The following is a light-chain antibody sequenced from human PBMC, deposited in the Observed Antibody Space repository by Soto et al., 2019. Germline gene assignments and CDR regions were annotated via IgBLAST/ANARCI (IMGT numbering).Light chain of an antibody. Sequence: AIQMTQSPSSLSASVGDRVTITCRASQGIRNDLGWYQQKPGKAPKLLIYAASSLQSGVPSRFSGSGSGTDFTLTTSSLQPEDFATYYCQQSYIHTWTFGQGTKVDIK. CDR3: QQSYIHTWT. CDR1: QGIRND. V-gene: IGKV1-6*01. CDR2: AAS. J-gene: IGKJ1*01.